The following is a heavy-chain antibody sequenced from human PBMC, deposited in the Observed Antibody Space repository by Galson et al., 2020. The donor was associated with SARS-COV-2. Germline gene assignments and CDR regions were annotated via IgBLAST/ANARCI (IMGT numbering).Heavy chain of an antibody. V-gene: IGHV1-2*02. D-gene: IGHD6-13*01. J-gene: IGHJ4*02. Sequence: ASVKVSCKTSGYTFTGYYMHWVRQAPGQGLEWMGWIDSNSGGTDYAQMFKGRVTVTRDTSISTVYMDLSSLKSDDTAVYYCARGIAAGGNNFDYWGQGTLVIVSS. CDR1: GYTFTGYY. CDR3: ARGIAAGGNNFDY. CDR2: IDSNSGGT.